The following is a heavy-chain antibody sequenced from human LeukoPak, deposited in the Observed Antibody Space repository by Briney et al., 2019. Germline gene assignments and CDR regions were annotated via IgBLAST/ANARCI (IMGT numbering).Heavy chain of an antibody. V-gene: IGHV4-30-2*01. CDR1: GGSISSGGYY. CDR3: ARATWGYYYGSGSLDY. J-gene: IGHJ4*02. Sequence: PSETLSLTCTVSGGSISSGGYYWSWIRQPPGKGLEWIGYIYHSGSTYYNPSLKSRVTISVDRSKNQFSLKLSSVTAADTAVYYCARATWGYYYGSGSLDYWGQGTLVTVSS. CDR2: IYHSGST. D-gene: IGHD3-10*01.